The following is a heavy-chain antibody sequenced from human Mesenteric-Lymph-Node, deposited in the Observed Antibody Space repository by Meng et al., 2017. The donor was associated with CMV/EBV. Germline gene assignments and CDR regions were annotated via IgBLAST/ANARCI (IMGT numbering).Heavy chain of an antibody. V-gene: IGHV1-69*04. Sequence: SGGTFSSYAIRWVRQAPGQGLEWMGRIIPILGIANYAQKFQGRVTITADKSTSTAYMELSSLRSEDTAVYYCARARVVVDSFNLDYWGQGTLVTVSS. D-gene: IGHD1-14*01. J-gene: IGHJ4*02. CDR1: GGTFSSYA. CDR2: IIPILGIA. CDR3: ARARVVVDSFNLDY.